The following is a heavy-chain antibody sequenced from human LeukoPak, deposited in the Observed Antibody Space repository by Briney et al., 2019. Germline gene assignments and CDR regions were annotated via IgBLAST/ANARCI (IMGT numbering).Heavy chain of an antibody. J-gene: IGHJ4*02. CDR2: INAGNGNT. CDR3: ARDRDYYDSSGYYSGRYFDY. D-gene: IGHD3-22*01. Sequence: ASVKVSCKASGYTFTNYAMHWVRQAPGQRLEWMGWINAGNGNTKYSQKFQGRVTITRDTSASTAYMELSGLRSEDTAVYYCARDRDYYDSSGYYSGRYFDYWGQETLVTVSS. CDR1: GYTFTNYA. V-gene: IGHV1-3*01.